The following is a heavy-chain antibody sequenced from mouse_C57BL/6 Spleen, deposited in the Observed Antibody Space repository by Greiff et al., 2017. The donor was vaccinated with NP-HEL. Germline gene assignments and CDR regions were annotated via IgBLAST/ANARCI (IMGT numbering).Heavy chain of an antibody. Sequence: VQLQQSGAELVRPGSSVKLSCKASGYTFTSYWMDWVKQRPGQGLEWIGNIYPSDSETHYNQKFKDKATLTVDKSSSTAYMQLSSLTSEDSAVYYCARLPYVGVGFAYWGQGTLVTVSA. V-gene: IGHV1-61*01. CDR1: GYTFTSYW. CDR3: ARLPYVGVGFAY. J-gene: IGHJ3*01. D-gene: IGHD1-1*01. CDR2: IYPSDSET.